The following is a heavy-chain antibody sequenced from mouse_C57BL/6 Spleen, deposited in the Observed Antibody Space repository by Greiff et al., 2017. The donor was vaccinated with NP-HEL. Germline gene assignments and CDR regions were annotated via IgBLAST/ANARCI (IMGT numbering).Heavy chain of an antibody. D-gene: IGHD4-1*02. Sequence: EVKVVESGGGLVKPGGSLKLSCAASGFTFSSYAMSWVRQTPEKRLEWVATISDGGSYTYYPDNVKGRFTISRDNAKNNLYLQMSHLKSEDTAMYYCARGSTGRGFDYWGQGTTLTVSS. V-gene: IGHV5-4*03. J-gene: IGHJ2*01. CDR3: ARGSTGRGFDY. CDR1: GFTFSSYA. CDR2: ISDGGSYT.